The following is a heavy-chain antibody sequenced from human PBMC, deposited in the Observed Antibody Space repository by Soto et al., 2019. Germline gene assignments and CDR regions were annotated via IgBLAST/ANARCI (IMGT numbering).Heavy chain of an antibody. D-gene: IGHD5-18*01. CDR1: GDTFTSYD. CDR2: MNPNSGNT. V-gene: IGHV1-8*01. Sequence: ASVKVSCKASGDTFTSYDSNWVRQATGQGLEWMGWMNPNSGNTGYAQKFQGRVTMTRNTSISTAYMELSSLRSEDTAVYYCARLWIQIWLERNDAFDTWCQGKMVSVS. CDR3: ARLWIQIWLERNDAFDT. J-gene: IGHJ3*02.